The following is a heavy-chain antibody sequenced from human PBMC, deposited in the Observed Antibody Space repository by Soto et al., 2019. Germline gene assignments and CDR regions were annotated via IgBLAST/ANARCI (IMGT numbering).Heavy chain of an antibody. CDR2: IWHDGSNK. V-gene: IGHV3-33*01. CDR1: GFTFSSYG. Sequence: QVQLVESGGGVVQPGRSLRLSCAASGFTFSSYGMHWVRQAPGKGLEWVAVIWHDGSNKYYADSVKGRFTISRDNSNNTLYVQMNSLRAEDTAVYYCARDKRPYCRGGSCYWGLFDYWGQGTLVTVSS. J-gene: IGHJ4*02. D-gene: IGHD2-15*01. CDR3: ARDKRPYCRGGSCYWGLFDY.